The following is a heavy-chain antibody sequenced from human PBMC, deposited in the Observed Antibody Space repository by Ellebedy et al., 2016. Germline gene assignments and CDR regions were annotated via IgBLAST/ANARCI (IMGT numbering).Heavy chain of an antibody. D-gene: IGHD6-13*01. CDR2: ISTYNGNA. V-gene: IGHV1-18*04. J-gene: IGHJ4*02. Sequence: ASVKVSXKASGYTFTTFSITWVRQAPGQGLEWMGWISTYNGNANYAQKFQGRVTMTTDTSTSTAYMELRSLRSDDTAVYYCARDRPTTSSSWYRDYWGQGTLVTVSS. CDR3: ARDRPTTSSSWYRDY. CDR1: GYTFTTFS.